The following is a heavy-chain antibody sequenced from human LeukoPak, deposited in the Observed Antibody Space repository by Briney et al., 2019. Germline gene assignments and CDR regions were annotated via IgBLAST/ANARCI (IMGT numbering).Heavy chain of an antibody. D-gene: IGHD5-18*01. V-gene: IGHV3-23*01. CDR1: GFTFSTYA. CDR3: TSRAGPVDTTVPLTGFGY. Sequence: PGGSLRLSCAASGFTFSTYALSWVRQAPGKGLEGVSVISVSGGRTYYADSVKGRFTISRDNSKNTLYLQMNSLRAEDTAVYYCTSRAGPVDTTVPLTGFGYWGQGTLVTVSS. CDR2: ISVSGGRT. J-gene: IGHJ4*02.